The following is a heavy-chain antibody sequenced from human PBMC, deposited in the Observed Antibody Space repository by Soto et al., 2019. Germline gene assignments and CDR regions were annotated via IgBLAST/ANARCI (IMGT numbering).Heavy chain of an antibody. J-gene: IGHJ6*02. Sequence: QVQLVESGGGVVQPGRSLRLFCAASGFTFSTYGMHWVRQAPSKGLEWVAVISYDGSNKYYADSVKGRFTISRDNSKNTLYLQMNSLRAEDTAVYYCARVVPAAMYYYYGMDVWGQGTTVTVSS. CDR2: ISYDGSNK. V-gene: IGHV3-30*03. CDR3: ARVVPAAMYYYYGMDV. D-gene: IGHD2-2*01. CDR1: GFTFSTYG.